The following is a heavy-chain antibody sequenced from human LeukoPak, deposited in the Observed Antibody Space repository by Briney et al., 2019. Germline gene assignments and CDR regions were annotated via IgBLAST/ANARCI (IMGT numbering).Heavy chain of an antibody. Sequence: ASETLSLTCAVSGGSISSSNWWSWVRQPPGKGLEWIGEIYHSGSTNYNPSLKSRVTLSVDTSKNQFSLRLTSVTAADTAFYYCAREEYSSDWYGHDSWGQGTLVTVSS. V-gene: IGHV4-4*02. D-gene: IGHD6-13*01. CDR3: AREEYSSDWYGHDS. CDR2: IYHSGST. J-gene: IGHJ4*02. CDR1: GGSISSSNW.